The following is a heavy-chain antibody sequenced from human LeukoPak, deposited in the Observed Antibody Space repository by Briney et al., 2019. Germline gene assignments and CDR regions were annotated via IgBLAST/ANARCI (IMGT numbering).Heavy chain of an antibody. CDR3: VRITQGTIDY. CDR2: ISYSGST. Sequence: SDTLSLTCTVSGGSISSYYWGWIRLPPGKGLEWIGYISYSGSTTYIPSLKSRVTILVDTSKNQFSLKLSSVTAADTAVYYCVRITQGTIDYWGRGTLATVSS. J-gene: IGHJ4*02. V-gene: IGHV4-59*07. CDR1: GGSISSYY. D-gene: IGHD3-10*01.